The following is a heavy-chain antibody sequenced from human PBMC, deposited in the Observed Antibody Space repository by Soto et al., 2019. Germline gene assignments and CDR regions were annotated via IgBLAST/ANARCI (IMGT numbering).Heavy chain of an antibody. Sequence: GSLRLSCAASGFTFSTYAMSWLRQLPGKGLEWVSGISDAGGTTYYADSVKGRFTISRDNSQNTLFLEMRSLRAEDTALYYCAKSYRREQQPVQYNWLDPWGQGTLVTVSS. V-gene: IGHV3-23*01. J-gene: IGHJ5*02. CDR2: ISDAGGTT. CDR3: AKSYRREQQPVQYNWLDP. CDR1: GFTFSTYA. D-gene: IGHD1-1*01.